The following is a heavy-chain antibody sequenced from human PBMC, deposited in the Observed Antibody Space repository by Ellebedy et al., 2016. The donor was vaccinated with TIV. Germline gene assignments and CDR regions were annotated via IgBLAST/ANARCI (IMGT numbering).Heavy chain of an antibody. Sequence: AASVKVSCKASGYTFTSYFMHWVRLAPGQGLEWMGIINPSVGSTTYAQKLQGRVTMTRDTSTSTVYMELSSLRSEDTAVYYCARARSSGWLHTPDYWGQGTLVTVSS. J-gene: IGHJ4*02. V-gene: IGHV1-46*04. D-gene: IGHD6-19*01. CDR1: GYTFTSYF. CDR3: ARARSSGWLHTPDY. CDR2: INPSVGST.